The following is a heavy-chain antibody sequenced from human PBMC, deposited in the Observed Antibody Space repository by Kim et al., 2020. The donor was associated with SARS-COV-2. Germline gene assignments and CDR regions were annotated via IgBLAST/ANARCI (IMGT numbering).Heavy chain of an antibody. CDR3: VRGGASYVILSGYCT. D-gene: IGHD3-9*01. V-gene: IGHV4-61*01. Sequence: SETLSLTCTVSGGSISSGSYYWSWIRQPPGKGLEWIGYIYYSGSTNYNPSLKSRVTISVDTPKNQVSLKLSSVTAADTAVYYWVRGGASYVILSGYCTWG. CDR1: GGSISSGSYY. CDR2: IYYSGST. J-gene: IGHJ5*01.